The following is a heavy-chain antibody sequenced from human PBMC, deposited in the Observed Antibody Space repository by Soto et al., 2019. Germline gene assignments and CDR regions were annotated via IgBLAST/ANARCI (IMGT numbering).Heavy chain of an antibody. Sequence: SETLSLTCAVSGYSISSGYYWGWIRQPPGKGLEWIGSIYHSGSTYYNPSLKSRVTISVDTSKNQFSLKVSSVTAADTAVYYCARGGLYNWKDRNYRMDVWGQGTTVTVSS. D-gene: IGHD1-20*01. CDR2: IYHSGST. V-gene: IGHV4-38-2*01. J-gene: IGHJ6*02. CDR3: ARGGLYNWKDRNYRMDV. CDR1: GYSISSGYY.